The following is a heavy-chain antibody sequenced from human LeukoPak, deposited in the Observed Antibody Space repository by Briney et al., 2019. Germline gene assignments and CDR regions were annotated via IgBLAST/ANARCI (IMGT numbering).Heavy chain of an antibody. CDR1: GGSIGGYY. CDR2: IHYSGYI. D-gene: IGHD6-13*01. V-gene: IGHV4-59*01. CDR3: ARWQGDSSNWGRTRGYGMDV. J-gene: IGHJ6*02. Sequence: PSETLSLTCSVSGGSIGGYYWNWIRQPPGKGLEWIGCIHYSGYISYNPSLESRVTISADTPKDQFSLKMSSVTAADTALYYCARWQGDSSNWGRTRGYGMDVWGQGITVIVSS.